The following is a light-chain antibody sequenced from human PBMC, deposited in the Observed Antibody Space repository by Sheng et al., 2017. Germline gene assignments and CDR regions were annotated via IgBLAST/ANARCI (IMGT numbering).Light chain of an antibody. CDR1: ESMSYW. CDR2: AAS. V-gene: IGKV1-5*01. J-gene: IGKJ4*01. CDR3: LQHNSYPLT. Sequence: DIQMTQSPSTLSASVGDRVTITCRASESMSYWLAWYQQKPGKVPKRLIYAASSLQSGVPSRFSGSGSGTEFTLTISSLQPEDFATYYCLQHNSYPLTFGGGTKVEIK.